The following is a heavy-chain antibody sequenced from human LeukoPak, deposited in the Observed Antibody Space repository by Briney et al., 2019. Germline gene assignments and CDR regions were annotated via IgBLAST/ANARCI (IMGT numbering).Heavy chain of an antibody. Sequence: GGSLRLSCAASGFTFSSYAMHWVRQAPGKGLEWVAVISYDGSNKYYADSVKGRFTISRDNSKNTLYLQMNSLRAEDTAVYYCAKVDGITIFEVFDFWGQGTLATVSS. CDR3: AKVDGITIFEVFDF. D-gene: IGHD3-3*01. CDR2: ISYDGSNK. V-gene: IGHV3-30-3*01. J-gene: IGHJ4*02. CDR1: GFTFSSYA.